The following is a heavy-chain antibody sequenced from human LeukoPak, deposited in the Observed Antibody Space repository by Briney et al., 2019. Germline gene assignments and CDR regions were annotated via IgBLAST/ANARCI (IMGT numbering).Heavy chain of an antibody. D-gene: IGHD6-6*01. Sequence: SLRLSCAASGFTFDDYAMHWVRQAPGKGLEWVSGISWNSGSIGYADSVKGRFTISRDNAKNSLYLQMNSLRAEDTALYYCAKDMAAAARSRFDYWGQGTLVTVSS. CDR1: GFTFDDYA. J-gene: IGHJ4*02. V-gene: IGHV3-9*01. CDR3: AKDMAAAARSRFDY. CDR2: ISWNSGSI.